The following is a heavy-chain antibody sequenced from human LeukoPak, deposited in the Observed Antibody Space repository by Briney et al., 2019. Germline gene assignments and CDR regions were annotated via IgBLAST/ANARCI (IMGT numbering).Heavy chain of an antibody. V-gene: IGHV4-59*01. CDR1: GGSISNYY. Sequence: PSETLSLTCTVSGGSISNYYWSWIRQPPGKGLEWIGYIYSSGSTNYNPSLKSRVTVSVDTSKNQFSLKLSSVTAADTAVYYCAREGSTNILDYWGQGTLVTVSS. CDR3: AREGSTNILDY. CDR2: IYSSGST. J-gene: IGHJ4*02. D-gene: IGHD2-2*01.